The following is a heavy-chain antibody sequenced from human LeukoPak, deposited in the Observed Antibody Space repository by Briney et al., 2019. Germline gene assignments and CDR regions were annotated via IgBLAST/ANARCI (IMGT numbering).Heavy chain of an antibody. CDR3: ARDLRDVAIPDAFDI. J-gene: IGHJ3*02. V-gene: IGHV4-30-2*01. Sequence: PSQTLSLTCTVSGGSISSGGYYWSWIRQPPGKGLEWIGYIYHSGSTYYNPSLKSRVTISVDRSKNQFSLKLSSVTAADTAVYYCARDLRDVAIPDAFDIWGQGTMVTVSS. CDR1: GGSISSGGYY. CDR2: IYHSGST. D-gene: IGHD2-15*01.